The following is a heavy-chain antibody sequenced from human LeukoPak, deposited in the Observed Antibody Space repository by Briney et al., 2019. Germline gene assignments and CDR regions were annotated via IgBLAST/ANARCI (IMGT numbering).Heavy chain of an antibody. CDR2: ISSSSSYI. CDR1: GFTFSTYS. D-gene: IGHD3-22*01. J-gene: IGHJ6*02. CDR3: ARERQTYYYDSSGYSFLCYYYGMDV. V-gene: IGHV3-21*01. Sequence: GGSLRLSCAASGFTFSTYSMNWVRQAPGKGLEWVSSISSSSSYIYYADSVKGRFTISRDNAKNSLYLQMNNLRAEDTAVYYCARERQTYYYDSSGYSFLCYYYGMDVWGQGTTVTVSS.